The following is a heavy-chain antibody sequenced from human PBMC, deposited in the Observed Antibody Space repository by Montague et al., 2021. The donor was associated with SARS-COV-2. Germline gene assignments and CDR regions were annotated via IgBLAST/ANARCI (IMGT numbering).Heavy chain of an antibody. J-gene: IGHJ4*02. V-gene: IGHV4-39*01. CDR3: ARRGDDGGPRFDY. D-gene: IGHD4-23*01. CDR1: GGSVSSRSYY. CDR2: IYYSGST. Sequence: SETLSLTCTVSGGSVSSRSYYWGWIRQPPGKGLEWIGSIYYSGSTHYNPSLKSRVTISVDTSKNQFSLKLSSVTAADTAVYYCARRGDDGGPRFDYWGQGTLVSVSS.